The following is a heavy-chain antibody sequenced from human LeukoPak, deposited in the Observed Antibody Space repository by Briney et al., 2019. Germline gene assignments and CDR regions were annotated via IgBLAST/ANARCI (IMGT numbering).Heavy chain of an antibody. V-gene: IGHV4-4*07. CDR3: ARPALGATHFDY. CDR1: GGSITSYF. J-gene: IGHJ4*02. Sequence: SETLSLTCTVSGGSITSYFWSWIRQPAGKGLEWIGRISTIGITNYNPSLKSRVTMSIDTSKKQFSLKLSSLTAADTAVYFCARPALGATHFDYWGQGTLVTVSS. CDR2: ISTIGIT. D-gene: IGHD1-26*01.